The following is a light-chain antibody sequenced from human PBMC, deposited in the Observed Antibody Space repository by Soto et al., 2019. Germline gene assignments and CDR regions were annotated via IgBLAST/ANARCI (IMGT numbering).Light chain of an antibody. V-gene: IGKV3-15*01. CDR2: GVS. Sequence: EIVMTQSPATLSVSPGERATLSCRASQSVSSNLAWYQQKPGQAPSLLIYGVSTSATGIPARFSGSGSGTEFTLTISSLQSEDFAVYYCQQYNNWPPYTFGQGTKLEIK. CDR1: QSVSSN. J-gene: IGKJ2*01. CDR3: QQYNNWPPYT.